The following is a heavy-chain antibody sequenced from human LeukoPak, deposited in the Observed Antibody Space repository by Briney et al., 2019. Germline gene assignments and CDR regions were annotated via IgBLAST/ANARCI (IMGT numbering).Heavy chain of an antibody. CDR2: ISYDGSNK. J-gene: IGHJ5*02. CDR3: AIDRGVGAISPINWFDP. V-gene: IGHV3-30-3*01. D-gene: IGHD1-26*01. CDR1: GFTFSSYA. Sequence: GRSLRLPCAASGFTFSSYAMHGVRQAPGKGLEWVAVISYDGSNKYYADSVKGRFTISRDNSKNTLYLQMNSLRAEDTAVYYCAIDRGVGAISPINWFDPWGQGTLVTVSS.